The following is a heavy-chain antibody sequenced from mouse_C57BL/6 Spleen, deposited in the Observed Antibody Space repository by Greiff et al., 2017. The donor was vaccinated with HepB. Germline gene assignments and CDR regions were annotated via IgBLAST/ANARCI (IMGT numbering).Heavy chain of an antibody. CDR1: GYTFTDYE. CDR2: IDPETGGT. CDR3: TSGDDYDGFAY. V-gene: IGHV1-15*01. D-gene: IGHD2-4*01. Sequence: VQLQQSGAELVRPGASVTLSCKASGYTFTDYEMHWVKQTPVHGLEWIGAIDPETGGTAYNQKFKGKAILTADKSSSTAYMELRSLTSEDSAVYYCTSGDDYDGFAYWGQGTLVTVSA. J-gene: IGHJ3*01.